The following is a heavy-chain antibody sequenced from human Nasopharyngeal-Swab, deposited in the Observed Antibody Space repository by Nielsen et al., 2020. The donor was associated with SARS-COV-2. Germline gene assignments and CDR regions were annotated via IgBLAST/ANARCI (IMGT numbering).Heavy chain of an antibody. CDR2: IYYSGST. CDR3: ARGGGSSSWVDY. J-gene: IGHJ4*02. D-gene: IGHD6-13*01. V-gene: IGHV4-59*01. CDR1: GGSISSYY. Sequence: SETLSLTCTVSGGSISSYYWSWIRQPPGKGLEWIGYIYYSGSTNYNPSLKSRVTISVDTSKNQFSLTLSSVTAADTAVYYCARGGGSSSWVDYWGQGTLVTVSS.